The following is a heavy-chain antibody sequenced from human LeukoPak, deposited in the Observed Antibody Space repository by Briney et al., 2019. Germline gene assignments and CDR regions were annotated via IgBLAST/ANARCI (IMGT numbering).Heavy chain of an antibody. D-gene: IGHD6-19*01. CDR2: INPNSGGT. J-gene: IGHJ4*02. CDR3: GISIQVDGTSIDY. V-gene: IGHV1-2*02. Sequence: GASVKVSCKASGYTFTGYYMHWVRQAPGQGLEWMGWINPNSGGTNYAQKFQGRVTLTRDTSISTAYLELSRLTSDDTAVYYCGISIQVDGTSIDYWGQGTLVTVSS. CDR1: GYTFTGYY.